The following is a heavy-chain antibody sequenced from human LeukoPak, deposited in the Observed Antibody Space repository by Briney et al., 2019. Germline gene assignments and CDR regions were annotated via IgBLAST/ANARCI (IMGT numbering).Heavy chain of an antibody. J-gene: IGHJ3*02. CDR3: ARRRVTMYRREQNAFDI. CDR2: IYYSGST. D-gene: IGHD3-10*02. V-gene: IGHV4-39*07. CDR1: GGSISNSSSY. Sequence: PSETLSLTCTVSGGSISNSSSYWGWIRQPPGKGLEWIGSIYYSGSTYYNPSLKSRVTISVDTSKNQFSLKLSSVTAADTAVYYCARRRVTMYRREQNAFDIWGQGTMVTVSS.